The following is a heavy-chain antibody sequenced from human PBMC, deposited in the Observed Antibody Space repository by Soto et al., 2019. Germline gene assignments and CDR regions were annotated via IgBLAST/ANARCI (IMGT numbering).Heavy chain of an antibody. CDR1: GDTVSPNPTP. V-gene: IGHV6-1*01. Sequence: SQPLSLTYALSGDTVSPNPTPRDWKRQAPSSWLEWLGRTYYRSNWYTDYAVSVKGRITISPDTSNNQLSLQLNSVTPDDTAVYYCARLIGNSWLDSWGQGTLVTVSS. CDR3: ARLIGNSWLDS. J-gene: IGHJ5*01. D-gene: IGHD2-8*01. CDR2: TYYRSNWYT.